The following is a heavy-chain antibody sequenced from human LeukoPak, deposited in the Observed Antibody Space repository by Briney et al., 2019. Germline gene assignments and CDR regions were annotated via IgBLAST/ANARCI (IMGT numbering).Heavy chain of an antibody. V-gene: IGHV1-8*01. CDR1: GYTFTSYD. Sequence: AAVKVSCKASGYTFTSYDINWVRQATGQGREWMGWMNPNSGNTGYAQKFQGRVTMTRNTSISTAYMELSSLRSEDTAVYYCARGGDSSGYYRVWGQGTLVTVSS. D-gene: IGHD3-22*01. CDR2: MNPNSGNT. CDR3: ARGGDSSGYYRV. J-gene: IGHJ4*02.